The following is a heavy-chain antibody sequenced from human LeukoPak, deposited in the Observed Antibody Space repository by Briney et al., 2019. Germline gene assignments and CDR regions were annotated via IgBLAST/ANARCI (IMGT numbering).Heavy chain of an antibody. V-gene: IGHV1-2*02. Sequence: GASVKVSCKASGYTFTGYYMHWVRQAPGQGLEWMGWINPNSGGTNYAQKFQGRVTMTRDTSISTAYMELSRLRSDDTAVYYCARSLSSMAARLTLVGDWGQGTLVTVSS. D-gene: IGHD6-6*01. J-gene: IGHJ4*02. CDR2: INPNSGGT. CDR3: ARSLSSMAARLTLVGD. CDR1: GYTFTGYY.